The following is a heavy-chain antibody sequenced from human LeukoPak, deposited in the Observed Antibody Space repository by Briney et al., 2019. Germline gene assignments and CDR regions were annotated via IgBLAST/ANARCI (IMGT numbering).Heavy chain of an antibody. CDR1: GGSISSYY. CDR3: ASLLSGSYDY. J-gene: IGHJ4*02. V-gene: IGHV4-59*01. Sequence: PSETLSLTCTVSGGSISSYYWSRIRQPPGKGLEWIGYIYYSGSTNYNPSLKSRVTISVDTSKNQFSLKLSSVTAADTAVYYCASLLSGSYDYWGQGTLVTVSS. D-gene: IGHD1-26*01. CDR2: IYYSGST.